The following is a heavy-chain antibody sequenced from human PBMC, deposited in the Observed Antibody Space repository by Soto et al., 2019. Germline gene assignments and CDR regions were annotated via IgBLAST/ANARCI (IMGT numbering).Heavy chain of an antibody. CDR2: IYYSGST. CDR3: ARDRPVTHYYYFYGMDV. Sequence: SETLSLTCTVSGGSISSSSYYWGWIRQHPGKGLEWIGCIYYSGSTNYNPSLKSRVTISIDTSKNQFSLKLSSVTAADTAVYYCARDRPVTHYYYFYGMDVWGQGTTVTVSS. V-gene: IGHV4-39*07. J-gene: IGHJ6*02. CDR1: GGSISSSSYY. D-gene: IGHD4-17*01.